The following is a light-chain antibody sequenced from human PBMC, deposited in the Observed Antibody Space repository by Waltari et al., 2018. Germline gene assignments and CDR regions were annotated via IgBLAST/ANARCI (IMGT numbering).Light chain of an antibody. J-gene: IGKJ2*01. Sequence: DIQMTQSPSSLSASVGDRVTSTCRASQSISSYLNWYQQKPGKAPKLLIYAASSLQSGVPSRFSGSGSWTDFTLTISSLQPEDFATYYCQQSYSTLYTFGQGTKLEIK. CDR1: QSISSY. CDR2: AAS. CDR3: QQSYSTLYT. V-gene: IGKV1-39*01.